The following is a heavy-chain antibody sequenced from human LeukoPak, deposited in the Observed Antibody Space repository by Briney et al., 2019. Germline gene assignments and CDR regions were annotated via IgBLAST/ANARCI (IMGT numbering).Heavy chain of an antibody. J-gene: IGHJ3*02. CDR2: IIPIFGTA. D-gene: IGHD2-15*01. Sequence: SVTVSCKASRGTFSSYTISWVRQAPGQGLEWMGGIIPIFGTANYAQKLQGRVTMTTDTSTSTAYMELRSLRSDDTAVYYCASPSSVADADAFDIWGQGTMVTVSS. V-gene: IGHV1-69*05. CDR3: ASPSSVADADAFDI. CDR1: RGTFSSYT.